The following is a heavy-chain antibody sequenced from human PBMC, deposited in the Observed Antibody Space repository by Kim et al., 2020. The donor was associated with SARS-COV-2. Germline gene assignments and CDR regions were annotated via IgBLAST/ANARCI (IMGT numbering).Heavy chain of an antibody. CDR1: GFSLTTSEEG. CDR2: IYWDDDK. V-gene: IGHV2-5*02. CDR3: GHVRYRNGWGSFVDY. J-gene: IGHJ4*02. Sequence: SGPTLVKPTQTLTLTCTFSGFSLTTSEEGVGWIRQPPGKALEWLALIYWDDDKRYSPSLKSRVTITKDTSKNQVVLTMTKMDPVDTATFYCGHVRYRNGWGSFVDYWGRGILVTVSS. D-gene: IGHD6-19*01.